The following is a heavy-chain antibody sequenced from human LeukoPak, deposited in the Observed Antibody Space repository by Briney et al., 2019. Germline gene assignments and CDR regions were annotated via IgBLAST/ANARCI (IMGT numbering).Heavy chain of an antibody. Sequence: GGSLRLSCAASGFTFSSYGMHWVRQAPGKGLEWVAFIRYDGSNKYYADSVKGRFTISRDNSKNTLYLQMNSLRAEDTAVYYCAKDGDAYYDFWSGYLDYWGQGTLVTVSS. CDR1: GFTFSSYG. CDR3: AKDGDAYYDFWSGYLDY. V-gene: IGHV3-30*02. CDR2: IRYDGSNK. D-gene: IGHD3-3*01. J-gene: IGHJ4*02.